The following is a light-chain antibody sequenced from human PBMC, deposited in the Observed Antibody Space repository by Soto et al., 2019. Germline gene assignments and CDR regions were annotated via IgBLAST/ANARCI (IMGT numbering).Light chain of an antibody. CDR2: DAS. Sequence: EIVLTQSPDTLSLSPGERATLSCRASQSVSSYLAWYQQKPGQTTRLLIYDASNSATGIPARFSGSGSGTDFTLTISSLEPEDVAVYYGQQRSNWPPMFTFGPGTNVDIK. V-gene: IGKV3-11*01. J-gene: IGKJ3*01. CDR1: QSVSSY. CDR3: QQRSNWPPMFT.